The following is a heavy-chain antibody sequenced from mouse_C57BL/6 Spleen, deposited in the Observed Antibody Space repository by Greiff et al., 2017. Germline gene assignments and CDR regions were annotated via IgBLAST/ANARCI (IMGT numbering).Heavy chain of an antibody. CDR2: ISYSGST. Sequence: EVQLQQSGPGMVKPSQSLSLTCTVTGYSITSGYDWHWIRHFPGNKLEWMGYISYSGSTNYNPSLKSRISITHDTSKNHFFLKLNSVTTEDTATYYCARGVYDGYYPAWFAYWGQGTLVTVSA. D-gene: IGHD2-3*01. CDR1: GYSITSGYD. J-gene: IGHJ3*01. CDR3: ARGVYDGYYPAWFAY. V-gene: IGHV3-1*01.